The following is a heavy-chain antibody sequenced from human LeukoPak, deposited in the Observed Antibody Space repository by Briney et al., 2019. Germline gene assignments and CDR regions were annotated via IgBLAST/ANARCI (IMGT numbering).Heavy chain of an antibody. CDR2: ISGSGDTT. D-gene: IGHD2/OR15-2a*01. CDR3: ELKIIIIPTTTGGGAPGLPIY. Sequence: PGGSLRLSCAASGFTFSSFAMSWVRQAPGKGLEWVSGISGSGDTTYYADSVKGRFTISRDNSKNTLYLQMTSLRAEDTAMYYCELKIIIIPTTTGGGAPGLPIYWGQGTLVTVSS. CDR1: GFTFSSFA. V-gene: IGHV3-23*01. J-gene: IGHJ4*02.